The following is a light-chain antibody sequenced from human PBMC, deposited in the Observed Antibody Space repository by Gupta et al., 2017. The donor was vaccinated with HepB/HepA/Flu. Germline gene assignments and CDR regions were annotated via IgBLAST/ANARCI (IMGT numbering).Light chain of an antibody. CDR2: DAS. Sequence: DIQMTQSPSTLSASVGDRVTITCRASQDITTYLAWYQQKPGRAPKLPIYDASSLESGVPSGFSGSGSGTEFTLTITSLQPDDFATYYCQQYDNYPRTFGGGTKVEIK. CDR1: QDITTY. J-gene: IGKJ4*01. CDR3: QQYDNYPRT. V-gene: IGKV1-5*03.